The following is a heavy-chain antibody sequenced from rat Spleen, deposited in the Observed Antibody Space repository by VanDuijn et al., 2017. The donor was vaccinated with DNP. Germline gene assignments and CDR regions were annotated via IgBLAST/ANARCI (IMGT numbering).Heavy chain of an antibody. V-gene: IGHV5-7*01. Sequence: EVQLVESGGGLVQPGRSMKLSCAASGFTFSNYDMAWVRQAPKKGLEWVATISYDGSSTYYRDSVKGRFTISRDNAKSTLYLQMDSLRSEDTATYYCTTEGTVWGQGVMVTVSS. CDR2: ISYDGSST. D-gene: IGHD1-11*01. CDR3: TTEGTV. J-gene: IGHJ2*01. CDR1: GFTFSNYD.